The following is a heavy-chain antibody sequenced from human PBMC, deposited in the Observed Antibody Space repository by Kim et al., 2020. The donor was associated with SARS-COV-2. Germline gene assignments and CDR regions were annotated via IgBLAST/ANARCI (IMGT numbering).Heavy chain of an antibody. CDR3: ARSGDFWSGYDAFDI. Sequence: PSLKSRVTIAVDTSKNQFSLKLSSVTAADTAVYYCARSGDFWSGYDAFDIWGQGTMVTVSS. V-gene: IGHV4-59*01. D-gene: IGHD3-3*01. J-gene: IGHJ3*02.